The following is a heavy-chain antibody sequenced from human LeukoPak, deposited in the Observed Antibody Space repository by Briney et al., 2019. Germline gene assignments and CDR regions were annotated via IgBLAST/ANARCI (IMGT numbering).Heavy chain of an antibody. CDR3: NSLPYDSSTFFTDK. CDR2: VKSKTEGGTT. J-gene: IGHJ4*02. V-gene: IGHV3-15*01. D-gene: IGHD3-22*01. Sequence: GWSLRLSCVVSGFSFTNACMSWVRQAPGKGLEWIGRVKSKTEGGTTDYAAPVKGRFTISRDDSKNTLYLQMNSLKTEDTAVYYCNSLPYDSSTFFTDKWGQGTLVTVSS. CDR1: GFSFTNAC.